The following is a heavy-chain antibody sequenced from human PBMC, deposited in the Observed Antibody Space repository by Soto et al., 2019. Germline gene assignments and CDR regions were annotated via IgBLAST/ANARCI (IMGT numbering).Heavy chain of an antibody. CDR1: GFTFSSYS. CDR3: ARDPDPRGTIWSSDYYYGMDV. Sequence: GGSLRLSCAASGFTFSSYSMNWVRQAPGKGLEWVSSISSSSSYIYYADSVKGRFTISRDNAKNSLYLQMNSLRAEDTAVYYCARDPDPRGTIWSSDYYYGMDVWGQGTTVTVSS. V-gene: IGHV3-21*01. J-gene: IGHJ6*02. CDR2: ISSSSSYI. D-gene: IGHD1-1*01.